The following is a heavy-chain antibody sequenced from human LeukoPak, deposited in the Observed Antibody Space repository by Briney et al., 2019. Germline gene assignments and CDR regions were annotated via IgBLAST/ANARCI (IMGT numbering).Heavy chain of an antibody. J-gene: IGHJ5*02. V-gene: IGHV1-2*02. CDR1: GYTFTRYY. D-gene: IGHD3-22*01. CDR3: ARDLVRSNYYDGSGYFNGCGT. Sequence: ASVKISCKASGYTFTRYYMHWVKQAPGKGLDWMGWLNPDSGGTIYAEKFQGRVTMTRDTSTGTAYMALSRLRSEDTAVYYCARDLVRSNYYDGSGYFNGCGTWGQGTRVTVSS. CDR2: LNPDSGGT.